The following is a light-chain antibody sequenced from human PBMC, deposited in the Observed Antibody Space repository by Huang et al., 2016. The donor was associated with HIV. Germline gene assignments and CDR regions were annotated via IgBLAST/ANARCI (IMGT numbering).Light chain of an antibody. CDR2: DAS. CDR3: QQRYNWPLT. J-gene: IGKJ4*01. Sequence: EIVLTQSPASLALSPGERATLSCRASQSVRNYLAWYQQKPGQAPRLLIFDASNRATDIPARFSGSGSGTDFTLTISSLEPEDFAVYYCQQRYNWPLTFGGGTKAEIK. V-gene: IGKV3-11*01. CDR1: QSVRNY.